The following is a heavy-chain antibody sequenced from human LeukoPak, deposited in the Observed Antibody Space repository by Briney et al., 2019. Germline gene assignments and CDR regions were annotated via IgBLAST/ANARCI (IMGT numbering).Heavy chain of an antibody. CDR3: AKYNKLDSLPFHP. CDR1: GFTFDDYA. D-gene: IGHD2-2*03. V-gene: IGHV3-9*01. J-gene: IGHJ5*02. CDR2: ISWNSGSI. Sequence: PGGSLRLSCAASGFTFDDYAMHWVRQAPGKGLEWVSGISWNSGSIGYADSVKGRFTISRDNAKNSLYLQMKSMRAEDTALYYGAKYNKLDSLPFHPWGHRTLVTVSS.